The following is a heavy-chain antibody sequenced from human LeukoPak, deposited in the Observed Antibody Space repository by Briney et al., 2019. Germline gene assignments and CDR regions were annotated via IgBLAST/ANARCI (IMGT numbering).Heavy chain of an antibody. CDR3: ARSGSYRHYFDY. CDR2: IYSGGST. Sequence: GGSLRLSCAASGFTVSSYYMSWVRQAPGKGLEWVSVIYSGGSTYYADSVKGRFTISRDNSKNTLYLQMNSLRAEDTAVYYCARSGSYRHYFDYWGQGTLVTVSS. J-gene: IGHJ4*02. D-gene: IGHD1-26*01. CDR1: GFTVSSYY. V-gene: IGHV3-53*01.